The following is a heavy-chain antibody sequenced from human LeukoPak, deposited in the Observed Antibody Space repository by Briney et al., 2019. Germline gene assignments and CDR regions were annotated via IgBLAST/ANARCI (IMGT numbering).Heavy chain of an antibody. CDR3: ARGPDYYGSGSYVDY. Sequence: ASVKVSCKASGYTFSSYGISWVRQAPGQGLEWMGWISAYNGNTNYAQKLQGRVTMTTDTSTSTAYMELRSLRSDDTAVYYCARGPDYYGSGSYVDYWGQGTLVTVSS. CDR2: ISAYNGNT. J-gene: IGHJ4*02. V-gene: IGHV1-18*01. CDR1: GYTFSSYG. D-gene: IGHD3-10*01.